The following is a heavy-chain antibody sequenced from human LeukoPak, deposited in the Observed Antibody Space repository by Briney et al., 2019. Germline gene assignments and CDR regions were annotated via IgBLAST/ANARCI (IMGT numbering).Heavy chain of an antibody. CDR1: GFTFSSYA. D-gene: IGHD1-1*01. CDR3: ARSWTTTYYFDY. CDR2: ISYDGSNK. Sequence: PGGSLRLSCAASGFTFSSYAMHWVRQAPGKGLEWVAVISYDGSNKYYADSVKGRFTISRDNSKNTLYLQMNSLRAEDTAVYYCARSWTTTYYFDYWGQGTLVTVSS. J-gene: IGHJ4*02. V-gene: IGHV3-30*04.